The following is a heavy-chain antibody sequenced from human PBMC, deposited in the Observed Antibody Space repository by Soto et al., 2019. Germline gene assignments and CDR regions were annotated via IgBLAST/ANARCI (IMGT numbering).Heavy chain of an antibody. Sequence: GGSLRLSCAASGFTFSSYGMHWVRQAPGKGLEWVAVIWYDGSNKYYAAPVEGRFTISRDDSKDTVYLQLNNLKTEDTAVYYCTTALHFNGNEYLYGVDVWGQGTTVTVSS. D-gene: IGHD1-20*01. CDR3: TTALHFNGNEYLYGVDV. CDR1: GFTFSSYG. J-gene: IGHJ6*02. CDR2: IWYDGSNK. V-gene: IGHV3-33*01.